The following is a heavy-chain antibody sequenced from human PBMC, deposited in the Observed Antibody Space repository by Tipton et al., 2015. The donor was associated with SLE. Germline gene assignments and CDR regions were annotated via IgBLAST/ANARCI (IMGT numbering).Heavy chain of an antibody. D-gene: IGHD2-21*02. CDR1: GVPITSPGFY. J-gene: IGHJ6*02. CDR2: IYYSGSA. V-gene: IGHV4-31*03. Sequence: TLSLTCTVSGVPITSPGFYWSWVRQRPGKGLEWIGYIYYSGSAHYNPSLKGRLTISLDSSANQFSLELTSVTAADTAVYYCARVVTVGAAHYYDIDVWGQGTRVTVSS. CDR3: ARVVTVGAAHYYDIDV.